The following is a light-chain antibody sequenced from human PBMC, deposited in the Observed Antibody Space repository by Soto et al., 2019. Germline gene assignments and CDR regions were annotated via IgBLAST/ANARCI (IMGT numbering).Light chain of an antibody. Sequence: EIVLTQSPATLPLSPGERPTLSCRASQSVSSYLAWYQQKPGQXPRXXIYDASNRATGIPARFSGSGSGTEFTLTISSLKSEDVEVYDGQQYDNWPLTFGGGTKVDIK. V-gene: IGKV3-11*01. CDR2: DAS. J-gene: IGKJ4*01. CDR3: QQYDNWPLT. CDR1: QSVSSY.